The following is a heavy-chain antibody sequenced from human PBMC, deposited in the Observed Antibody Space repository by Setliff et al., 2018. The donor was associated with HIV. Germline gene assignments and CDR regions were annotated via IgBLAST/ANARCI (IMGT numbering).Heavy chain of an antibody. V-gene: IGHV5-51*01. Sequence: GESLKISCQGSGYSFTSYWIGWVRQMPGKGLEWMGIIYPGDSDTRYSPSFQGQVTISADKSLSTAYLQWTSLKASDTAMFYCARPRVADYFDSTGYYLPYAFDIWGQGTMVTLSS. CDR2: IYPGDSDT. CDR3: ARPRVADYFDSTGYYLPYAFDI. CDR1: GYSFTSYW. J-gene: IGHJ3*02. D-gene: IGHD3-22*01.